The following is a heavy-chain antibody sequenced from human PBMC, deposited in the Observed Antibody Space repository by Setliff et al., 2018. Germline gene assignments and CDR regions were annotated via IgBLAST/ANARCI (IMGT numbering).Heavy chain of an antibody. J-gene: IGHJ4*02. CDR1: GGTFSSYA. CDR2: IIPIFGTA. Sequence: SVKVSCKASGGTFSSYAISWVRQAPGQGLEWMGRIIPIFGTAKYAQKFQGRVTITADQSTRTAYMELSSLRSEDTAVYYCAAGVSWSGYWGGAYYFEYWGQGTLVTVSS. CDR3: AAGVSWSGYWGGAYYFEY. D-gene: IGHD3-3*01. V-gene: IGHV1-69*13.